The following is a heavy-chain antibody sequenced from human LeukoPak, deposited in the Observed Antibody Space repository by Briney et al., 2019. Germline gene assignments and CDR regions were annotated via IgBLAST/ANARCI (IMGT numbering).Heavy chain of an antibody. CDR3: ARQGWFGELLSPLDY. Sequence: PSETLSLTCTVSGGSISSSSYYRGWIRQPPGKGLEWIGSIYYSGSTYYNPSLKSRVTISVDTSKNQFSLKLSSVTAADTAVYYCARQGWFGELLSPLDYWGQGTLVTVSS. CDR2: IYYSGST. D-gene: IGHD3-10*01. CDR1: GGSISSSSYY. J-gene: IGHJ4*02. V-gene: IGHV4-39*01.